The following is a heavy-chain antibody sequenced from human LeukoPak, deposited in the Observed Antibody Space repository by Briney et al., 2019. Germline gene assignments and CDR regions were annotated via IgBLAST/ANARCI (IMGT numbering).Heavy chain of an antibody. CDR3: ARGGFGMDV. V-gene: IGHV3-48*01. CDR2: ISSSSSTI. Sequence: GGSLRLSCAASGFTFSSYSMNWVRQAPGKGLEWVSYISSSSSTIYYADSVKGRFTISRDNAKNSLYPRMNSLRAEDTAVYYCARGGFGMDVWGQGTTVTVSS. J-gene: IGHJ6*02. CDR1: GFTFSSYS.